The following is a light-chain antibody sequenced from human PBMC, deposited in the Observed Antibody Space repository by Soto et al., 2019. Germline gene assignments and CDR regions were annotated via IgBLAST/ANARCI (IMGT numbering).Light chain of an antibody. V-gene: IGKV3-15*01. Sequence: EIVFTPSPGTLSLSPGGRGTLSCRASQSISDTLAWYQQKPGQAPRLLIHGASTRAPGFPARFSGSGSGTDFTLTISSLQSEDFAVYYCQQYNNWPWTFGQGTKVDIK. J-gene: IGKJ1*01. CDR1: QSISDT. CDR3: QQYNNWPWT. CDR2: GAS.